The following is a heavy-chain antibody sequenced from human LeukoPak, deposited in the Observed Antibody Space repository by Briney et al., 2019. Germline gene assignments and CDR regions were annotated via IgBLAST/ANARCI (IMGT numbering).Heavy chain of an antibody. J-gene: IGHJ5*02. CDR1: GYTFTGYY. D-gene: IGHD2-2*02. CDR2: INPNSGGT. V-gene: IGHV1-2*02. Sequence: ASVKVSCKASGYTFTGYYMHWVRQAPGQGLEWMGWINPNSGGTNYAQKFQGRVTMTRDTSISTADMELSRLRSDDTAVYYCARDGVVVPAAIYWFDPWGQGTLVTVSS. CDR3: ARDGVVVPAAIYWFDP.